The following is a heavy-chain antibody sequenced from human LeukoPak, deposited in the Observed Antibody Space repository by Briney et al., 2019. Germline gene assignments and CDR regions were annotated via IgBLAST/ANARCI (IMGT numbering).Heavy chain of an antibody. D-gene: IGHD3-22*01. V-gene: IGHV4-34*01. CDR3: ARDNYYDSSGYYHDAFDI. Sequence: SETLSLTCAVYGGSFSGYYWSWIRQPPGKGLEWIGEINHSGSTNYNPSLKSRVTISVDTSKNQFSLKLSSVTAADTAVYYCARDNYYDSSGYYHDAFDIWGQGTMVTVSS. CDR1: GGSFSGYY. CDR2: INHSGST. J-gene: IGHJ3*02.